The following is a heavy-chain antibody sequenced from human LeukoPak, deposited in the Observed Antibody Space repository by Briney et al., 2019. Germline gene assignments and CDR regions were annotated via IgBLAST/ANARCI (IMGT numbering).Heavy chain of an antibody. CDR2: IYYSGST. D-gene: IGHD6-19*01. CDR3: ARVRSGWYYFDY. Sequence: TSETLSLTCAVYGGSISSYYWSWIRQPPGKGLEWIGYIYYSGSTNYNPSLKSRVTISVDTSKNQFSLKLNSVTAADTAVYYCARVRSGWYYFDYWGQGTLVTVSS. CDR1: GGSISSYY. J-gene: IGHJ4*02. V-gene: IGHV4-59*01.